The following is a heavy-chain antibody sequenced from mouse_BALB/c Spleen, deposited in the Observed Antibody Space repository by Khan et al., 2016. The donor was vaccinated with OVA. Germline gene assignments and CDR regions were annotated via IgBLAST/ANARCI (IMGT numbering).Heavy chain of an antibody. Sequence: QIQLVQSGPELKKPGETVQISCKASGFTFTNYGMNWMKQAPGKGLKWMGWINTYTGEPTFADDFKGRFAFSLETSASTAYLQINSLKNEDTATYFCARVGYNGTLDCWGQGTLVTVSS. CDR1: GFTFTNYG. D-gene: IGHD2-14*01. V-gene: IGHV9-3-1*01. CDR2: INTYTGEP. J-gene: IGHJ4*01. CDR3: ARVGYNGTLDC.